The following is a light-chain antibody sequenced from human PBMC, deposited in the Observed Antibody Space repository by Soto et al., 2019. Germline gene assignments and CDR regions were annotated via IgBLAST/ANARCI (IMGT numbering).Light chain of an antibody. CDR1: QSVNTNY. CDR2: GAS. V-gene: IGKV3-20*01. Sequence: EIVLTQSPGTLSLSPGERATLSCRASQSVNTNYLAWYQQKTGQAPRLLIYGASSRATGIPDRFSGSGSGTDFSLTISRMEPEDVAAYYCQQYGSTPITFGPGTRLEIK. CDR3: QQYGSTPIT. J-gene: IGKJ5*01.